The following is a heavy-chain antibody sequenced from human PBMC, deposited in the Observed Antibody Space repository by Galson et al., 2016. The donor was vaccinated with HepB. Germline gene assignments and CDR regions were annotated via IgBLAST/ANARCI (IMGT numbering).Heavy chain of an antibody. CDR2: VSGGGDAT. D-gene: IGHD1-1*01. CDR1: GLSFSDYA. V-gene: IGHV3-23*01. Sequence: SLRLSCAASGLSFSDYAMSWVRQAPGKGLEWVSGVSGGGDATYYADSVKGRFTISRDNSKNTLYLQMNSLRAEDSAFYYCARDQGTNFYYALDVWGQGTTVSVS. J-gene: IGHJ6*02. CDR3: ARDQGTNFYYALDV.